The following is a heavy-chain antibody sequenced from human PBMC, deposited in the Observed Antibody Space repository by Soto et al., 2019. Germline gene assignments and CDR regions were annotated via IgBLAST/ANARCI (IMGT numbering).Heavy chain of an antibody. CDR3: ASPGPSEYRYGRTYSYYGMDV. Sequence: QVQLVQSGAEVKKPGSSVKVSFKASGGTFSSYAISWVRQAPGQGLEWMGGIIPIFGTANYAQKFQGRVTITAAESTSTAYMELSSLRSGDTAVYYCASPGPSEYRYGRTYSYYGMDVWGQGTTVTVSS. J-gene: IGHJ6*02. CDR1: GGTFSSYA. D-gene: IGHD5-18*01. V-gene: IGHV1-69*01. CDR2: IIPIFGTA.